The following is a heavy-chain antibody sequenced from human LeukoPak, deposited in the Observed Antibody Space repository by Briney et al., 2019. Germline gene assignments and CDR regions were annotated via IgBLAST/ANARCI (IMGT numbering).Heavy chain of an antibody. J-gene: IGHJ4*02. D-gene: IGHD3-10*01. CDR3: ARDTMGDY. CDR1: GFRLRTYE. Sequence: PGGSLRLSCAASGFRLRTYEMNWVRQAPGKGLEWVSYITSSGNTIYYADSVKGRFTISRDNAKNSLYLQMNSLRAEDTAVYYCARDTMGDYWGQGTLVTVFS. V-gene: IGHV3-48*03. CDR2: ITSSGNTI.